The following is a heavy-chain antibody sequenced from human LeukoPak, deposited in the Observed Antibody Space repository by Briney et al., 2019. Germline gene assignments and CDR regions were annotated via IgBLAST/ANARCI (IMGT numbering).Heavy chain of an antibody. V-gene: IGHV3-48*03. D-gene: IGHD2-21*02. CDR1: GFTFSNHE. J-gene: IGHJ6*02. CDR2: ISSSGSTI. CDR3: ARDRGVTLFYYGMDV. Sequence: PGGSLSLSCAASGFTFSNHEMNWVRQAPGKGLEWVSYISSSGSTIYYADSVKGRFTISRDNAKNSLYLQMNSLRAEDTAVYYCARDRGVTLFYYGMDVWGQGTTVTVSS.